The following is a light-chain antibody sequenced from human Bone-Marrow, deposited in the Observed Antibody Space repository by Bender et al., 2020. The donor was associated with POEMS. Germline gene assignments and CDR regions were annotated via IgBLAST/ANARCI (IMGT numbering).Light chain of an antibody. J-gene: IGLJ3*02. V-gene: IGLV2-23*01. CDR1: SSDVGSYNL. CDR2: EDN. CDR3: CSYAGSRV. Sequence: QSALTQPASVSGSPGQSITISCTGTSSDVGSYNLVSWYQQYPGKAPKLMIYEDNKRPSGVSNRFSGSKSGNTASLTISGLQAEDEADYYCCSYAGSRVFGGGTTLTVL.